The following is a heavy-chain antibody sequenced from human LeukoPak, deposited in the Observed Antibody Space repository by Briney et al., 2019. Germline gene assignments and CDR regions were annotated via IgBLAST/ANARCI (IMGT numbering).Heavy chain of an antibody. Sequence: ASVKVSCKTSGYTFTDYNLHWVRPAPGQGLEWMGWINPNSGGTNYAQKFQGRVTMTRDTSISTAYMALSRLRSDDTAVYYCARAGHSSGWYVVPYYFDYWGQGTLVTVSS. CDR1: GYTFTDYN. V-gene: IGHV1-2*02. D-gene: IGHD6-19*01. CDR3: ARAGHSSGWYVVPYYFDY. J-gene: IGHJ4*02. CDR2: INPNSGGT.